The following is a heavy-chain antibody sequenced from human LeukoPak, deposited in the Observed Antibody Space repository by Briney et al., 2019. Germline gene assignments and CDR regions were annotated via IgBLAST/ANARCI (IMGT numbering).Heavy chain of an antibody. CDR1: GGSISSYY. CDR2: VYYGGST. Sequence: KSSETLSLTCTVSGGSISSYYWSWIRQPPGKGLEWIGYVYYGGSTNYNPSLKSRVTISVDTSKNRFSLRLNSVTAADTAVYYCARDDGGFDYWGQGTLVTVSS. J-gene: IGHJ4*02. D-gene: IGHD2-15*01. CDR3: ARDDGGFDY. V-gene: IGHV4-59*01.